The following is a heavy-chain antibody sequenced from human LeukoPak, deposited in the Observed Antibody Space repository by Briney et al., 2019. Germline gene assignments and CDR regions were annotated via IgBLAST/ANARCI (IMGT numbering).Heavy chain of an antibody. V-gene: IGHV1-3*01. CDR1: GYTLTSYA. D-gene: IGHD6-13*01. J-gene: IGHJ4*02. Sequence: ASVKVSCKASGYTLTSYAKHWVRQAPGQRLEWMGWINAGNGNTKYSQKIQGRVTITRDTSATTAYMELSSLRSEDTAVYYCTRNIAPGGKGYYFDYWGQGTLVTVSS. CDR3: TRNIAPGGKGYYFDY. CDR2: INAGNGNT.